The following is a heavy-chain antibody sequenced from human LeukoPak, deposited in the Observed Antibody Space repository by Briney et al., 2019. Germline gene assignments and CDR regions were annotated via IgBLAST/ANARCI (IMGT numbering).Heavy chain of an antibody. CDR1: GFTFSNYW. J-gene: IGHJ6*03. CDR2: IKQDGSER. D-gene: IGHD1-26*01. CDR3: ARNREYYYYMDV. V-gene: IGHV3-7*01. Sequence: GGSLRLSCAASGFTFSNYWMSWVRQAPGKGLEWVANIKQDGSERYYVDSVKGRFTISRDNAKNSLSLQMNSLRVEDTAVYYCARNREYYYYMDVWGKGTTVTDSS.